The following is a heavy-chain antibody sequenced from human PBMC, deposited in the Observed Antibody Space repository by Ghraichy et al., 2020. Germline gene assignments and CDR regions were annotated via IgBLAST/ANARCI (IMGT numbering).Heavy chain of an antibody. V-gene: IGHV3-48*02. CDR1: GFTFSSYS. CDR3: ARDTTLRGPAVSLFAL. D-gene: IGHD2-2*01. Sequence: GGSLRLSCAASGFTFSSYSMNWVRQAPGKGLEWVSYISSSSSTIYYADSVKGRFTISRDNAKNSLYLQMNSLRDEDTAVYYCARDTTLRGPAVSLFALWGQGTLVTVS. CDR2: ISSSSSTI. J-gene: IGHJ4*02.